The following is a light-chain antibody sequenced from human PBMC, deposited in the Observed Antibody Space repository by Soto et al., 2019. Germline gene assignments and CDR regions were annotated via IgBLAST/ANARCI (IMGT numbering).Light chain of an antibody. J-gene: IGLJ2*01. CDR3: CSYAGTVL. V-gene: IGLV2-23*01. CDR1: SSDFGSYNL. CDR2: EGS. Sequence: QSALTQPASVSGSPGQSITISCTGTSSDFGSYNLVSWYQQYPGEAPKLMIYEGSERPSGVSDRFSGSKSGNTASLTISGLQAEDEADYYCCSYAGTVLFGGGTQLTVL.